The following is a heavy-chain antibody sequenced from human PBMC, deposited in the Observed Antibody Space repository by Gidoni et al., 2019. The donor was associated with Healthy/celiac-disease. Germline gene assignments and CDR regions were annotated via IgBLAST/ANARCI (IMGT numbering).Heavy chain of an antibody. CDR3: ARRRITIFGVVIIWDAFDI. Sequence: HPQGLEWMGGIIPIFGTANYAQKFQGRVTITADESTSTAYMELSSLRSEDTAVYYCARRRITIFGVVIIWDAFDIWGQGTMVTVSS. J-gene: IGHJ3*02. V-gene: IGHV1-69*01. D-gene: IGHD3-3*01. CDR2: IIPIFGTA.